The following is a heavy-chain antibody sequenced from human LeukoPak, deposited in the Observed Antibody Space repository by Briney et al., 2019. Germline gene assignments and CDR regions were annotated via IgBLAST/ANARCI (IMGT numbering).Heavy chain of an antibody. CDR3: ARASDYDFWSGYSMDY. V-gene: IGHV3-7*04. D-gene: IGHD3-3*01. J-gene: IGHJ4*02. CDR2: IKQDGSET. Sequence: GGSLRLSCAASGCTFTNYWMTWVRQAPGKGLEGVADIKQDGSETYYGDSVKGRFTISRDNAQNSLYMQMNSLRDEDTAVYSCARASDYDFWSGYSMDYWGQGTLVTVSS. CDR1: GCTFTNYW.